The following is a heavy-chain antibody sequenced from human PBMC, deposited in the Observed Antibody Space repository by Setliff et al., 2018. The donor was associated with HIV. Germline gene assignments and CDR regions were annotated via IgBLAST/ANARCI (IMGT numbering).Heavy chain of an antibody. CDR2: INPSGGST. CDR1: GYTFTSYY. J-gene: IGHJ6*03. V-gene: IGHV1-46*01. D-gene: IGHD5-18*01. CDR3: ARDLHTFMVNSYHYYMDV. Sequence: GASVKVSCKASGYTFTSYYMHWVRQAPGQGLEWMGIINPSGGSTSYAQKLQGKVTMTRDTSTSTVYMELSSLSSEDTAVYYCARDLHTFMVNSYHYYMDVWGKGTTVTVSS.